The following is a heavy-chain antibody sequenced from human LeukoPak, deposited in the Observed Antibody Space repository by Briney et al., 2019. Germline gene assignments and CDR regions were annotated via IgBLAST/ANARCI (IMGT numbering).Heavy chain of an antibody. J-gene: IGHJ4*02. CDR3: AKDLVKWELSFDY. V-gene: IGHV3-23*01. D-gene: IGHD1-26*01. CDR2: VSDSGGRT. CDR1: GFTFSSYA. Sequence: GGSLRLSCAGSGFTFSSYAMSWVRQAPGKGLEWVSAVSDSGGRTYYADSVKGRFTISRDNSKNTLYLQMSSLRAEDTAVYYCAKDLVKWELSFDYWGRGTLVTVSS.